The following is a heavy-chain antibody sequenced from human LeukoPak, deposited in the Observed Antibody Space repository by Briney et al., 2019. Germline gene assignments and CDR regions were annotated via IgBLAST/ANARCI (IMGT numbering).Heavy chain of an antibody. CDR2: IYSGGST. V-gene: IGHV3-53*01. CDR1: GFTVSSNY. CDR3: AREELAYYDSSGYPRGKYMDV. D-gene: IGHD3-22*01. J-gene: IGHJ6*03. Sequence: GSLRLSCAASGFTVSSNYMSWVRQAPGKGLEWVSVIYSGGSTYYADSVKGRFTISRDNSKNTLYLQMNSLRDEDTAVYYCAREELAYYDSSGYPRGKYMDVWGKGTTVTVSS.